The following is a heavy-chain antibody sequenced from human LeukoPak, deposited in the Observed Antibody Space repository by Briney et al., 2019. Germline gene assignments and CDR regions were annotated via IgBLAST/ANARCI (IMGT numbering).Heavy chain of an antibody. Sequence: SETLSLTCAVYGGSFSGYYWSWIRQPPGKGLEWIGEINHSGSTNYNPSLKSRVTISVDTSKNQFSLKLSSVTAADTAVYYCARGYWADTAMVFFGYWGQGTLVTVSS. J-gene: IGHJ4*02. D-gene: IGHD5-18*01. V-gene: IGHV4-34*01. CDR3: ARGYWADTAMVFFGY. CDR2: INHSGST. CDR1: GGSFSGYY.